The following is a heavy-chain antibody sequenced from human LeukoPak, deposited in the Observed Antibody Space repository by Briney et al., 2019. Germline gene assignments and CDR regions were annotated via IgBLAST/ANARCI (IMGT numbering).Heavy chain of an antibody. CDR3: ARARTTANFDY. Sequence: ASVKVSCKASGGTFSSYAISWVRQAPGQGLEWMGRIIPILGIANYAQKFQGRVTITVDKSTSTAYMELSSLRSEDTAVYYCARARTTANFDYWGQGTLVTVSS. CDR2: IIPILGIA. D-gene: IGHD4-17*01. CDR1: GGTFSSYA. V-gene: IGHV1-69*04. J-gene: IGHJ4*02.